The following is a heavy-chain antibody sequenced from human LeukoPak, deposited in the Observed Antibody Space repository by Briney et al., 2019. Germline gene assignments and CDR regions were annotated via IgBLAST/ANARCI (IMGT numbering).Heavy chain of an antibody. CDR2: MNPNSGNT. CDR3: ARLGSSGAYYDILTGYVNWFDP. J-gene: IGHJ5*02. CDR1: GYTFTSYD. Sequence: ASVKVSCKASGYTFTSYDINWVRQATGQGLEWMGWMNPNSGNTGYAQEFQGRVTMTRNTSISTAYMELSSLRSEDTAVYYCARLGSSGAYYDILTGYVNWFDPWGQGTLVTVFS. D-gene: IGHD3-9*01. V-gene: IGHV1-8*01.